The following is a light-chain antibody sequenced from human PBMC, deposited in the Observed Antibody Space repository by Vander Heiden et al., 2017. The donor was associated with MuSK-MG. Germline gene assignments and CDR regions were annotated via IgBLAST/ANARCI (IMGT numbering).Light chain of an antibody. J-gene: IGKJ3*01. Sequence: EIVLTQSPATLCLSPGERATLSCRASQSVSSCLAWYQQKPGQAPRLLIYDASNRATGIPARFSGSGSGTDFTLTISSLEPEDFAVYYCQQRSNWLFTFGPGTKVDIK. V-gene: IGKV3-11*01. CDR2: DAS. CDR1: QSVSSC. CDR3: QQRSNWLFT.